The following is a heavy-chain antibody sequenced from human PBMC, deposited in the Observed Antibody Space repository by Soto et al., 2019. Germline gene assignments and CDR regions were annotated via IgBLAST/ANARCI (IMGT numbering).Heavy chain of an antibody. Sequence: QVQLGESGGGVVQPGRSLRLSCAASGFIFSRYFMHWVRQAPGKGLGWVALISDDGTTKYYADSVTGRFTVSRDNSKNTLYMQMNSLSADDTAVYYCTRADLTVTLSVFDPWGQGTLVTVSS. D-gene: IGHD4-17*01. CDR2: ISDDGTTK. J-gene: IGHJ5*02. CDR1: GFIFSRYF. V-gene: IGHV3-30-3*01. CDR3: TRADLTVTLSVFDP.